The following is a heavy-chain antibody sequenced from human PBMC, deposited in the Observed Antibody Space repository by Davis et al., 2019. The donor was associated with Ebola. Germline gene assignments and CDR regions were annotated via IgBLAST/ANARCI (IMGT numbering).Heavy chain of an antibody. CDR2: ISYDGSNK. J-gene: IGHJ5*02. CDR1: GFTFSSYG. CDR3: AKGDKADP. V-gene: IGHV3-30*18. Sequence: PGGSLRLSCAASGFTFSSYGMHWVRQAPGKGLEWVAVISYDGSNKYYADSVKGRFTISRDNSKNTLYLQMNSLGAEDTAVYYCAKGDKADPWGQGTLVTVSS.